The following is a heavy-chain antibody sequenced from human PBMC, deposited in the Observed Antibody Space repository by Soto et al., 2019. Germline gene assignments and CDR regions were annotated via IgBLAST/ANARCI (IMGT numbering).Heavy chain of an antibody. J-gene: IGHJ4*02. V-gene: IGHV4-59*12. D-gene: IGHD5-12*01. CDR2: IYYSGST. CDR1: GGSISSYY. CDR3: ARGPSGYDYEGY. Sequence: SETLSLTCTVSGGSISSYYWSWIRQPPGKGLEWIGYIYYSGSTNYNPSLKSRVTISVDTSKNQFSLKLSSVAAADTAVYYCARGPSGYDYEGYWGQGTLVTVSS.